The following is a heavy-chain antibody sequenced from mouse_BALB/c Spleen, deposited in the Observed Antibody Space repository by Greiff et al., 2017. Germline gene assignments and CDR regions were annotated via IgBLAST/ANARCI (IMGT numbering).Heavy chain of an antibody. D-gene: IGHD3-3*01. CDR2: INPGSGGT. CDR1: GYAFTNYL. CDR3: ARGTPFDY. V-gene: IGHV1-54*01. Sequence: VQLQQSGAELVRPGTSVKVSCKASGYAFTNYLIEWVKQRPGQGLEWIGVINPGSGGTNYTEKFKGKATLTADKSSSTAYMQLSSLTSDDSAVYFCARGTPFDYWGQGTTLTVSS. J-gene: IGHJ2*01.